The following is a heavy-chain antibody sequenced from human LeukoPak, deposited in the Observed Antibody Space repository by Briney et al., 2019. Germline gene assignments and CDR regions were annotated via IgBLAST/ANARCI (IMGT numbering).Heavy chain of an antibody. CDR1: GFTFRDHY. D-gene: IGHD2-15*01. J-gene: IGHJ3*02. V-gene: IGHV3-11*01. Sequence: GGSLRLSCAASGFTFRDHYMSWIRQPPGEGLEWLSYISPSGSGIYYADSVKGRFTISRDNAKTSLYLQMSSLRAADTSVYYCAKDGGVAGRVFDIWGQGTMVTVSS. CDR3: AKDGGVAGRVFDI. CDR2: ISPSGSGI.